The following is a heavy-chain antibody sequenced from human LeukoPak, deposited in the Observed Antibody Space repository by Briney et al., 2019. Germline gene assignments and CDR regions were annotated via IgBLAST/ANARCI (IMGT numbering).Heavy chain of an antibody. Sequence: GGSLRLSCAASGFTFSSYNMNWVRQAPGKGLEWVSSISSISSFIYYADSVKGRFTISRDNAKNSLYLQMNSLRAEDTAVYYCASRSGGYYFDFWGQGTLVTVSS. CDR1: GFTFSSYN. CDR3: ASRSGGYYFDF. D-gene: IGHD1-26*01. CDR2: ISSISSFI. J-gene: IGHJ4*02. V-gene: IGHV3-21*01.